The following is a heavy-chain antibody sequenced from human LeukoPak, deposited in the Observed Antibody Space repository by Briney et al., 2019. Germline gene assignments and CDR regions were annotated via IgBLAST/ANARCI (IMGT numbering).Heavy chain of an antibody. V-gene: IGHV1-46*01. CDR3: ASEGRYCSSTSCPFDI. CDR2: INPSGGST. Sequence: ASVKVSCKASGYTFTSYYMHWVRQAPGQGLEWMGIINPSGGSTSYAQKFQGRVTMTRDTSTSTVYMELSSLRSEDTAVYYCASEGRYCSSTSCPFDIWGQGTMVTVSS. D-gene: IGHD2-2*01. J-gene: IGHJ3*02. CDR1: GYTFTSYY.